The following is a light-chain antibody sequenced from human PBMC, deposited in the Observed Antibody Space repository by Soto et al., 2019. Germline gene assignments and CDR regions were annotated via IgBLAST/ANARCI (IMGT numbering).Light chain of an antibody. CDR3: SSHAGSKRV. V-gene: IGLV2-8*01. J-gene: IGLJ1*01. Sequence: QSALTQPPSASGSPGQSVTISCTGTSSDVGGYDYVSWYQQHPGKPPKLVVYEVSKRPSGVPDRFSGSKSGNTASLTVSGLQTEDEADYYCSSHAGSKRVFGTGTQLTVL. CDR1: SSDVGGYDY. CDR2: EVS.